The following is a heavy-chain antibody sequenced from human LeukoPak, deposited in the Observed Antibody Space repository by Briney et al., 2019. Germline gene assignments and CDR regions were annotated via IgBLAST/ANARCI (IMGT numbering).Heavy chain of an antibody. V-gene: IGHV1-18*01. CDR1: GFTFSNYG. J-gene: IGHJ6*02. CDR2: ISGYNGNT. D-gene: IGHD3-16*01. Sequence: VGSVRVSCAASGFTFSNYGMSWVRQAPGKGLEWVGWISGYNGNTNYAEKVQGRFTMTTDTSTRTAYIELRTPRSHDTRAYFCARGSPGEEAANPGMDISGQGTPVTAS. CDR3: ARGSPGEEAANPGMDI.